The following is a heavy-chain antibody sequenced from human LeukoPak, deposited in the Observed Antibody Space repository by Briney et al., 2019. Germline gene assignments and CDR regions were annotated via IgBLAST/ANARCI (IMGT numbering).Heavy chain of an antibody. J-gene: IGHJ6*03. CDR1: GGTFSSYA. D-gene: IGHD3-10*01. V-gene: IGHV1-69*13. Sequence: ASVKVSCKASGGTFSSYAISWVRQAPGQGLEWMGGIIPIFGTANYAQKFQGRVTITADESTSTAYMELSSLRSEDTAVYYCASAPFTMVRPNYYYMDVWGKGTTVTISS. CDR2: IIPIFGTA. CDR3: ASAPFTMVRPNYYYMDV.